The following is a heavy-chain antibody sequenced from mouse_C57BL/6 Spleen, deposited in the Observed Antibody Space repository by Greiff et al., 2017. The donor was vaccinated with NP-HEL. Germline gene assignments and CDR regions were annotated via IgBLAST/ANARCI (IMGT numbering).Heavy chain of an antibody. D-gene: IGHD1-1*01. Sequence: QVQLQQSGAELVRPGASVKLSCTASGYTFTDYYINWVKQRPGQGLEWIARIYPGSGNTYYNEKFKGKATLTAGKSSSTAYMQLSSLTSEDSAVYFCARSHYGSSYNFDYWGQGTTLTVSS. CDR2: IYPGSGNT. V-gene: IGHV1-76*01. CDR3: ARSHYGSSYNFDY. CDR1: GYTFTDYY. J-gene: IGHJ2*01.